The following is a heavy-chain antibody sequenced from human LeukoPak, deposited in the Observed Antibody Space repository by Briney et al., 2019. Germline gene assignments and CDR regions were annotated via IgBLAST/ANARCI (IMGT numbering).Heavy chain of an antibody. D-gene: IGHD3-16*01. V-gene: IGHV3-33*06. CDR1: GFTFSSYG. J-gene: IGHJ4*02. Sequence: GGSLRLSCAASGFTFSSYGMHWVRQAPGKGLEWVAVIWYDGSNKYYADSVKGRFTISRDNSKNTLYLQMNSLRAEDTAVYYCAKVEGYYVPTGALGDWGQGTLVTASS. CDR3: AKVEGYYVPTGALGD. CDR2: IWYDGSNK.